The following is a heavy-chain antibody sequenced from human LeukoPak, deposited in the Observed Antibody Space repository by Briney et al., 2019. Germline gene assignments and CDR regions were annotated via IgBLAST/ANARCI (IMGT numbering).Heavy chain of an antibody. CDR1: GYTFTSYY. J-gene: IGHJ4*02. Sequence: ASVKVSCKASGYTFTSYYMHWVRQAPGQGLEWMGVINPSGGSKGYAQKFQGRVTMTRDTPTSTSYMELSSLRSEDTAVYYCARGSGNYDYVWGSYRPSLIDYWGQGTLVTVSS. V-gene: IGHV1-46*01. CDR3: ARGSGNYDYVWGSYRPSLIDY. D-gene: IGHD3-16*02. CDR2: INPSGGSK.